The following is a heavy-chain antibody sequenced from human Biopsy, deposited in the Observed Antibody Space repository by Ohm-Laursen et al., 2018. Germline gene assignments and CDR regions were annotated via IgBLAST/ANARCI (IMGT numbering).Heavy chain of an antibody. J-gene: IGHJ4*02. D-gene: IGHD2-15*01. V-gene: IGHV4-39*01. Sequence: PSETLSLTCTVSGGSISSSSYFWGWIRQTPGKGLEWIGNMSYGECARYLPSLKSRVTLSEDTTKNQLSLSLSSVTAADTAVYYRARRALFTHYFDCWGPGTLVTVSS. CDR3: ARRALFTHYFDC. CDR1: GGSISSSSYF. CDR2: MSYGECA.